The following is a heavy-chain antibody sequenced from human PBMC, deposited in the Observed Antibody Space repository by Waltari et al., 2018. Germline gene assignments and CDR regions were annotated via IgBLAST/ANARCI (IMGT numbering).Heavy chain of an antibody. D-gene: IGHD4-17*01. CDR1: GGPISSGPYS. CDR2: IYHSGST. V-gene: IGHV4-30-2*01. Sequence: QLQLQESGSGLVKPSQTLSLTCAVSGGPISSGPYSWSWIRQPPGKGLEWIGYIYHSGSTYYNPSLKSRVTISVDRSKNQFSLKLSSVTAADTAVYYCARVDDDYGDYAYFDYWGQGTLVTVSS. CDR3: ARVDDDYGDYAYFDY. J-gene: IGHJ4*02.